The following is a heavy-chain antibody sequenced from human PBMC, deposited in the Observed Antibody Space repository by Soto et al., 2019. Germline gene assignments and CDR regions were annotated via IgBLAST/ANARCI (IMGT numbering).Heavy chain of an antibody. CDR1: AGSISSYY. D-gene: IGHD6-13*01. Sequence: SETLSLTYTVPAGSISSYYWSWISRHAGKGLDWMGRIDTSESTNSNPSLKSRFTMSVDTSKSQCSRKPSSVTDTDTALYYCARDSPVFFRIEAAAHACDSRGHGSLVT. CDR2: IDTSEST. J-gene: IGHJ4*01. V-gene: IGHV4-4*07. CDR3: ARDSPVFFRIEAAAHACDS.